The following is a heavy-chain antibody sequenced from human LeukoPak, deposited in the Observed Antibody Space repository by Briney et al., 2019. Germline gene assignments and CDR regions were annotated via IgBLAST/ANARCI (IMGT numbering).Heavy chain of an antibody. Sequence: GGSLRLSCAASGFTFSSFAVTWVRQAPGKGLEWVASITSSQGRAYTTDSVKGRFTISRDNSQSTLYLQMNNLRVEDTAVYYCSKDPNGDYIGAFDSWGQGTLVTVSS. D-gene: IGHD4-17*01. CDR2: ITSSQGRA. V-gene: IGHV3-23*01. CDR3: SKDPNGDYIGAFDS. J-gene: IGHJ5*01. CDR1: GFTFSSFA.